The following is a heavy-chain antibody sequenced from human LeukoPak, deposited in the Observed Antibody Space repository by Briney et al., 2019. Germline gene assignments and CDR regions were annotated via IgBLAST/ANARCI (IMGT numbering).Heavy chain of an antibody. Sequence: IPSETLSLTCAVYGGSFSGYYWSWIHQPPGKGLEWIGEINHSGSTNYNPSLKSRVTISVDTSKNQFSLKLSSVTAADTAVYYCARAGYQLLYRTGAFDIWGQGTMVTVSS. CDR2: INHSGST. D-gene: IGHD2-2*02. V-gene: IGHV4-34*01. CDR3: ARAGYQLLYRTGAFDI. CDR1: GGSFSGYY. J-gene: IGHJ3*02.